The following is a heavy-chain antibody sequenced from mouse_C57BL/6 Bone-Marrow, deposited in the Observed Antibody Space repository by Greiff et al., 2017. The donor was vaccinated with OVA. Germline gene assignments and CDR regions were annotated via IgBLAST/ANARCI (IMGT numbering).Heavy chain of an antibody. CDR2: IYPRSGNT. V-gene: IGHV1-81*01. Sequence: SLSYLSSPGASVKLSCNSSGYTFTSYGISWVKQRTVHCLECIGEIYPRSGNTYYNEKFKGKATLTADKSSSTAYMELRSLTSEDSAVYFCARGLLLRDYWGQGTSVTVSS. CDR3: ARGLLLRDY. CDR1: GYTFTSYG. D-gene: IGHD1-1*01. J-gene: IGHJ4*01.